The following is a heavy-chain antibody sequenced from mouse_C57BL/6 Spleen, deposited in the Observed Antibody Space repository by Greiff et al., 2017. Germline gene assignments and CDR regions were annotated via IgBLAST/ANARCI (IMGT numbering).Heavy chain of an antibody. Sequence: EVMLVESGGGLVKPGGSLKLSCAASGFTFSDYGMHWVRQAPEKGLEWVAYISSGSSTIYYADTVKGRFTISRDNAKNTLFLQMTSLRSEDTAMYYCASNYYGSSPWFAYWGQGTLVTVSA. J-gene: IGHJ3*01. D-gene: IGHD1-1*01. CDR3: ASNYYGSSPWFAY. V-gene: IGHV5-17*01. CDR2: ISSGSSTI. CDR1: GFTFSDYG.